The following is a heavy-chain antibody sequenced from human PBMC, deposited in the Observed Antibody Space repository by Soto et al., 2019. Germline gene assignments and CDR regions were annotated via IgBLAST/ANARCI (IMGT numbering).Heavy chain of an antibody. V-gene: IGHV3-21*01. CDR3: ARDSARNSVLRFLEWLLYPPDY. CDR2: ISSSSSYI. D-gene: IGHD3-3*01. CDR1: GFTFSSYS. Sequence: EVQLVESGGGLVKPGGSLRLSCAASGFTFSSYSMNWVRQAPGKGLEWVSSISSSSSYIYYADSVKGRFTISRDNAKNSLYLQMNSLRAEDTAVYYCARDSARNSVLRFLEWLLYPPDYWGQGTLVTVSS. J-gene: IGHJ4*02.